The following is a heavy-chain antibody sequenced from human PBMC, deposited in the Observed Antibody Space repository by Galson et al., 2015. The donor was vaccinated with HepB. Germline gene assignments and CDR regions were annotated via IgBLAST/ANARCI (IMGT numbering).Heavy chain of an antibody. CDR2: ISHSGST. CDR3: ARQPTGHYDSSEYYFDY. J-gene: IGHJ4*02. D-gene: IGHD3-22*01. V-gene: IGHV4-59*08. Sequence: LSLTCTVSGGSINIYYWSWTRQPPGKGLEWIGYISHSGSTNYNPSLKSRVTISLDTPKNQFSLKLSSVTAADTAVYFCARQPTGHYDSSEYYFDYWGLGTLVTVSS. CDR1: GGSINIYY.